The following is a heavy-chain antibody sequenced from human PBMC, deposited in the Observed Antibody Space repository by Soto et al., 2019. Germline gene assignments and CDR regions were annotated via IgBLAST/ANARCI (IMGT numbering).Heavy chain of an antibody. D-gene: IGHD6-19*01. V-gene: IGHV3-73*01. CDR1: GFTFSGSA. Sequence: GGSLRLSCAASGFTFSGSAMHWVRQASGKGLEWVGRMRSKANKYATVYAASVKGRFTISRDDSKNMAYLQMNSLKTEDTAVYYCTRLAVAGTDYWGQGTLVTVSS. CDR2: MRSKANKYAT. J-gene: IGHJ4*02. CDR3: TRLAVAGTDY.